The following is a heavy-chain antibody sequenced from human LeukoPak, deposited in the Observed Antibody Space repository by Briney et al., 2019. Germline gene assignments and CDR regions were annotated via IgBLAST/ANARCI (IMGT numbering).Heavy chain of an antibody. CDR2: IYYSGST. CDR1: GGSISSYY. CDR3: AKGGAYDILTGYSPPFGY. Sequence: PSETLSLTCTVSGGSISSYYWSWIRQPPGKGLEWIGYIYYSGSTNYNPSLKSRVTISVDTSKNQFSLKLSSVTAADTAVYYCAKGGAYDILTGYSPPFGYWGQGTLVTVSS. D-gene: IGHD3-9*01. J-gene: IGHJ4*02. V-gene: IGHV4-59*01.